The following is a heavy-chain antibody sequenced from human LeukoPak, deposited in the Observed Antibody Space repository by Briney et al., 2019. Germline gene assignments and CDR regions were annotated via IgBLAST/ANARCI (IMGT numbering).Heavy chain of an antibody. CDR2: IYYSGST. CDR3: ASAAAGPEIFDY. D-gene: IGHD6-13*01. CDR1: GGSISSYY. V-gene: IGHV4-59*06. Sequence: SETLSLTCTVSGGSISSYYWSWIRQHPGKGLEWIGYIYYSGSTYYNPSLKSRVTISVDTSKNQFSLKLSSVTAADTAVYYCASAAAGPEIFDYWGQGTLVTVSS. J-gene: IGHJ4*02.